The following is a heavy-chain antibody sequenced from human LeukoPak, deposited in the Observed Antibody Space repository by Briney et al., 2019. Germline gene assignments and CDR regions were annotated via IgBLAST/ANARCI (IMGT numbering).Heavy chain of an antibody. CDR1: GFTFSSYA. J-gene: IGHJ4*02. CDR3: AKTRPLDSSSWSHGDY. CDR2: ISGSGDST. V-gene: IGHV3-23*01. Sequence: GGSLRLSCAASGFTFSSYAMSWVRQAPGKGLEWVSAISGSGDSTYYGDFVKGRFTISRDNSKNTLYLQMNSLRAEDTAVYYCAKTRPLDSSSWSHGDYWGQGTLVTVSS. D-gene: IGHD6-13*01.